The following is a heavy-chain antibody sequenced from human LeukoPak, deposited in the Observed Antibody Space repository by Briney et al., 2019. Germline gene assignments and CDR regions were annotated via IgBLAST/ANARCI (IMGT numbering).Heavy chain of an antibody. CDR1: GFTFDDYG. CDR3: AREVGIVVVIEGVFDI. J-gene: IGHJ3*02. Sequence: PGGSLRLSCAASGFTFDDYGMTWVRQAPGKGLEWVSGINWNGASTGYADSVKGRFTISRDNAKNSLYLQMNSLRAEDTALYYRAREVGIVVVIEGVFDIWGQGTMVTVSA. V-gene: IGHV3-20*04. CDR2: INWNGAST. D-gene: IGHD3-22*01.